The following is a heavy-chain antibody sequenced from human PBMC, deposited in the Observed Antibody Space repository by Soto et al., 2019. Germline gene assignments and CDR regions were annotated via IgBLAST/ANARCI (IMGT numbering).Heavy chain of an antibody. CDR1: GFSLSTSGVG. CDR2: IYWDDDK. Sequence: QITLKESGPTLVKPTQTLTLTCTFSGFSLSTSGVGVGWIRQPPGKALEWLALIYWDDDKRYSPSLKSRLTITKDTSKNQVVLTMTNMDPVDTATYYCAHGRGADSPAWRTGWYFDLWGRGTLVTVSS. CDR3: AHGRGADSPAWRTGWYFDL. J-gene: IGHJ2*01. V-gene: IGHV2-5*02. D-gene: IGHD3-22*01.